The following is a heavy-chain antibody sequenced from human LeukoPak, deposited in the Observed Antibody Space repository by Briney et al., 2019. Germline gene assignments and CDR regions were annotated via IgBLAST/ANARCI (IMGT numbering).Heavy chain of an antibody. D-gene: IGHD1-26*01. CDR2: FNPSGGST. CDR1: GYTFTSYY. Sequence: VASVKVSCKASGYTFTSYYMHWVRHAPGQGLEWMGIFNPSGGSTSYAQKFQGRVTMTRDTSTSPVYMELSRLRSEDTAVYYCAREMDRVLVGPIDYWGQGTLVTVSS. CDR3: AREMDRVLVGPIDY. J-gene: IGHJ4*02. V-gene: IGHV1-46*01.